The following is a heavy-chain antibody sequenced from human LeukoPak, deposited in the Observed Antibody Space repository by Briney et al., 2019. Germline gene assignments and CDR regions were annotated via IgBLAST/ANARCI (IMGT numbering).Heavy chain of an antibody. D-gene: IGHD6-19*01. Sequence: GSLRLSCTVSGCTLSSYEMSWIRQAPGKGLEWVSSIDYDGGSGHYADSVKGRFTISRDNSNNTLFLHLNSLRGEDTAVYYCTRNSGWYGLSWGQGTLVTVSS. CDR1: GCTLSSYE. CDR2: IDYDGGSG. CDR3: TRNSGWYGLS. J-gene: IGHJ1*01. V-gene: IGHV3-23*01.